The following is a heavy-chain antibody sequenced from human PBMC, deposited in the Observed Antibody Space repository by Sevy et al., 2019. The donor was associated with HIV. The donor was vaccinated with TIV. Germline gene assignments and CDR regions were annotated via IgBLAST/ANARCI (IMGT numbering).Heavy chain of an antibody. CDR1: GFTFRSYW. J-gene: IGHJ2*01. D-gene: IGHD6-25*01. CDR3: ARAPGSWYFDL. Sequence: GGSLRLSCAASGFTFRSYWMHWVRQAPGKGLMWVSRINSDGSSTNYADSVKGRFTISRDNAKNTLYLQVNSLRAEDTAVYYCARAPGSWYFDLWGRGTLVTVSS. CDR2: INSDGSST. V-gene: IGHV3-74*01.